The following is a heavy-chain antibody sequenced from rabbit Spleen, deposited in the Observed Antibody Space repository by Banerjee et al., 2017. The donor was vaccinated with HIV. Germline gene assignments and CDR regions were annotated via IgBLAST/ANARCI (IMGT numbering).Heavy chain of an antibody. CDR1: GIDFSISSY. CDR3: ARDAGTSFSTYGMDL. V-gene: IGHV1S45*01. J-gene: IGHJ6*01. CDR2: IDSGSSAFT. D-gene: IGHD8-1*01. Sequence: QEHLEESGGGLVKPGGTLTLTCKASGIDFSISSYMCWVRQAPGKGLEWIACIDSGSSAFTYYASWAKGRFTISKTSSTTVTLQMTSLTAADTATYFCARDAGTSFSTYGMDLWGQGTLVTVS.